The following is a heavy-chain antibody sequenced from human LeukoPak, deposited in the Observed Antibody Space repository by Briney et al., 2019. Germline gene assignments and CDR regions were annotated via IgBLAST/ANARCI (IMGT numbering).Heavy chain of an antibody. Sequence: AGGSLRLSCAASGFSFSNYWMYWVRQAPGKGLEWVANIKQDGSEKYYVDSVRGRFTISRDNAENSLYLQMNSLRAEDTAVYYCARDRSTDFWSGYYTNSFDYWGQGTLVTVSS. J-gene: IGHJ4*02. V-gene: IGHV3-7*01. CDR2: IKQDGSEK. D-gene: IGHD3-3*01. CDR1: GFSFSNYW. CDR3: ARDRSTDFWSGYYTNSFDY.